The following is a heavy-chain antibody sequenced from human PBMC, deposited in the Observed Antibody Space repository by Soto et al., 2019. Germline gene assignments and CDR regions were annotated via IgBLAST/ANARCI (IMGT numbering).Heavy chain of an antibody. CDR2: INHSGST. CDR1: GGSFSGYY. CDR3: ETERWLQLYDYYYYGMDV. Sequence: SATLSLTCAVYGGSFSGYYWSWIRQPPGKGLEWIGEINHSGSTNYNPSLKSRVTISVDTSKNQFSLKLSSVTAADTAVYYCETERWLQLYDYYYYGMDVWRQGTTVTVSS. D-gene: IGHD5-12*01. J-gene: IGHJ6*02. V-gene: IGHV4-34*01.